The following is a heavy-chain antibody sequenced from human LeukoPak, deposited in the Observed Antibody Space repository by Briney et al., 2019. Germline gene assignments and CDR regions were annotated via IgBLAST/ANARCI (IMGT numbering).Heavy chain of an antibody. CDR2: NSGSGGST. V-gene: IGHV3-23*01. Sequence: HPGGSLRLSCAASGFTFSSYAMSWVRQAPGKGLEWVSANSGSGGSTYYADSVKGRFTISRDNSKNTLYLQMNSLRAEDTAVYYCAKDGSAYSSGWFHFDYWGQGTLVTVSS. CDR1: GFTFSSYA. CDR3: AKDGSAYSSGWFHFDY. J-gene: IGHJ4*02. D-gene: IGHD6-19*01.